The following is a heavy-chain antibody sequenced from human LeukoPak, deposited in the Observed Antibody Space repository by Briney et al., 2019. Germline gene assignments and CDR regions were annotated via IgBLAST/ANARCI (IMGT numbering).Heavy chain of an antibody. CDR3: AKNGGPHGMNV. CDR2: IKHDGSET. CDR1: GFTFSSIW. Sequence: GGSLRLSCAASGFTFSSIWMSWVRQAPGKGLEWVANIKHDGSETNYVDSVKGRFTISRDNAKNTLHLQMNSLRVEDTAVYYCAKNGGPHGMNVWGQGTTVTVSS. D-gene: IGHD3-16*01. V-gene: IGHV3-7*02. J-gene: IGHJ6*02.